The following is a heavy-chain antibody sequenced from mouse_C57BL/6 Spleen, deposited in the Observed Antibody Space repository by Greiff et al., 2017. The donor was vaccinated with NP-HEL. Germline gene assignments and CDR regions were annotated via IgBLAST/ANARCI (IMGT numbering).Heavy chain of an antibody. CDR2: INPNNGGT. D-gene: IGHD1-1*01. CDR3: ARAIYGSSFDY. J-gene: IGHJ2*01. Sequence: VQLQQSGPELVKPGASVKISCKASGYTFTDYYMNWVKQSHGKSLEWIGDINPNNGGTSYTQKFKGKATLTVDKSSSTAYMELRSLTSEDSAVYYCARAIYGSSFDYGGKGTTLTVSS. V-gene: IGHV1-26*01. CDR1: GYTFTDYY.